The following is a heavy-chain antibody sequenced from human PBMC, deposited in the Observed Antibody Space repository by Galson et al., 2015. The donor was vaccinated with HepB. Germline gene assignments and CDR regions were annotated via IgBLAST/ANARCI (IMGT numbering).Heavy chain of an antibody. CDR1: GFTFSNFA. J-gene: IGHJ3*02. D-gene: IGHD3-22*01. CDR3: AFTTLIDVVITDDAFDI. CDR2: ISGSGGRT. Sequence: SLRLSCAASGFTFSNFAMSWVRQAPGKGLEWVSTISGSGGRTYHAESVKGRYAISRDNSKNTLFLQMNSLRAEDTAVYYCAFTTLIDVVITDDAFDIWGQGTMVTVSS. V-gene: IGHV3-23*01.